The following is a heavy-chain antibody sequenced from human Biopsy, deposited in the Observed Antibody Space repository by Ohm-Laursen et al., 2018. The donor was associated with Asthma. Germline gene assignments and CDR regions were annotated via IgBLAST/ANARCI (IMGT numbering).Heavy chain of an antibody. Sequence: SLRLSCTASGFTFGRHALHWVRQAPGKGLEWVAGIYYDGSRKYYTESVKGRFTISRDNSKNRLYLEMASLRAEDTAVYYCARGDSSNWSHYYFDYWGQGTLVTVSS. CDR1: GFTFGRHA. CDR3: ARGDSSNWSHYYFDY. V-gene: IGHV3-33*01. CDR2: IYYDGSRK. J-gene: IGHJ4*02. D-gene: IGHD3-22*01.